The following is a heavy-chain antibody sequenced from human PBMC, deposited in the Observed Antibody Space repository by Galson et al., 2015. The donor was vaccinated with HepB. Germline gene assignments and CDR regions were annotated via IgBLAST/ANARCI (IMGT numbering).Heavy chain of an antibody. J-gene: IGHJ6*03. V-gene: IGHV3-30*02. Sequence: SLRLSCAASGFTLSGYGMHWVRQAPGKGLEWVAFIWYDGSHSYYADSVQGRFTISRDNSKNTLYLQMNSLRPEDTAVYYCAKVQDREWQYFYYYMDVWGKGTTVIVSS. CDR1: GFTLSGYG. CDR2: IWYDGSHS. CDR3: AKVQDREWQYFYYYMDV. D-gene: IGHD3-3*01.